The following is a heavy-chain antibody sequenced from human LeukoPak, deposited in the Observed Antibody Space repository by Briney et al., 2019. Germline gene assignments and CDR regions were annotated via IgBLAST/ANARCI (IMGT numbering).Heavy chain of an antibody. V-gene: IGHV4-39*01. D-gene: IGHD1-26*01. CDR1: GGSISSSSYY. CDR2: IYYSGST. J-gene: IGHJ4*02. Sequence: SETLSLTCTVSGGSISSSSYYWGWIRQPPGKGLEWIGSIYYSGSTYYNPSLKSRVTISVDTSKNQFSLKLSSVTAADTAVYYCARHYIVEASRVFDYWGQGTLVTVSS. CDR3: ARHYIVEASRVFDY.